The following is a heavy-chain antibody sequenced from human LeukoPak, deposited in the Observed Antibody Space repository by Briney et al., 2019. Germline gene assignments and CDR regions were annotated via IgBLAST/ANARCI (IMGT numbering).Heavy chain of an antibody. D-gene: IGHD3-22*01. V-gene: IGHV3-15*01. CDR1: GFTFSNAW. J-gene: IGHJ4*02. CDR3: TTDTLYYYDSSGYQYFDY. Sequence: GGSLRLSCAASGFTFSNAWMSWVRQAPGKGLEWVGRIKSKTDGGTTDYAAPVKGRFTISRDDSKSTLYLQMNSLKTEDTAVYYCTTDTLYYYDSSGYQYFDYWGQGTLVTVSS. CDR2: IKSKTDGGTT.